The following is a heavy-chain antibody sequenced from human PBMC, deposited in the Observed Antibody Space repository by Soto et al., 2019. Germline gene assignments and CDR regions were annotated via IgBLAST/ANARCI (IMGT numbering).Heavy chain of an antibody. CDR1: GGTFSSNA. J-gene: IGHJ4*02. Sequence: QVQLVQSGAEVKKPGSSVKVSCKASGGTFSSNAISWVRQAPGQGLEWMGGIIPIYASPNYAQNFQGRVTVTADKATSTAYLALSRLTFADSAIYYCAVTVTGSRSPLAHWGRGTLVIVSS. D-gene: IGHD3-9*01. CDR3: AVTVTGSRSPLAH. V-gene: IGHV1-69*06. CDR2: IIPIYASP.